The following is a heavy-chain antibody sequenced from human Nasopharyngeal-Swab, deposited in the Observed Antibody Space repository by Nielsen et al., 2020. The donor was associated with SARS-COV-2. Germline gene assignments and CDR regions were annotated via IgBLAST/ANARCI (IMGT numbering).Heavy chain of an antibody. CDR3: AHRLTTVTTSSFDP. J-gene: IGHJ5*02. CDR1: GFSLSPGGMC. Sequence: PTLVKPPQTLTLPCTFSGFSLSPGGMCVSWIRQPPGKALEWLARIDWDDDKYYSTSLKTRLTITKDTSKNQVVLTMTNMDPVDTATYYCAHRLTTVTTSSFDPWGQGTLVTVSS. V-gene: IGHV2-70*12. CDR2: IDWDDDK. D-gene: IGHD4-17*01.